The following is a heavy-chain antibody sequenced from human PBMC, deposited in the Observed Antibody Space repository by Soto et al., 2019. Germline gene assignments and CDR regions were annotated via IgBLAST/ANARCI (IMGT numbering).Heavy chain of an antibody. D-gene: IGHD3-22*01. CDR1: GFPFKTFG. V-gene: IGHV3-30*03. CDR3: ARDSVSYLSDSSGTQVFNH. CDR2: ISHHGSDE. Sequence: QVPLVESGGGVVQPGRALRLSCAASGFPFKTFGMNWVRQAPGKGLEWVAFISHHGSDEAYTDSVRGRFTISRDNSHNTLYLQMNSLRSEDTAVYYCARDSVSYLSDSSGTQVFNHWGQGTLVTVSS. J-gene: IGHJ1*01.